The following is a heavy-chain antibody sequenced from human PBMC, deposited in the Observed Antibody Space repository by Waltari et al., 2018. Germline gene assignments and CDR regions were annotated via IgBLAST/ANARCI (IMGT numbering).Heavy chain of an antibody. CDR3: ASGELD. CDR1: GFVFTTYW. J-gene: IGHJ4*02. V-gene: IGHV3-7*01. D-gene: IGHD1-1*01. CDR2: INQDVSGK. Sequence: EVQVEESGGALVQPGGSLRLSCTASGFVFTTYWMTWVRQAPGKGLEWVANINQDVSGKYYVDSVRGRFIISRDNAKNSVYLQMNSLRDDDTAIYYCASGELDWGRGTLVTASS.